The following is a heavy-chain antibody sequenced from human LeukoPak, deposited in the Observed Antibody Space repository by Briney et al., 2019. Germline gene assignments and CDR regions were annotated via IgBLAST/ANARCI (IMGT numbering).Heavy chain of an antibody. D-gene: IGHD7-27*01. CDR3: GRGHWGLDY. CDR2: INQDGSAK. J-gene: IGHJ4*02. Sequence: HSGGSLRLSCAASEFSFSTYWMTWVRQAPGKGLEWVANINQDGSAKNYLDSVKGRFTISRDNAKSSLYLQMNSLRVEDTAVYYCGRGHWGLDYWGQGTLVTVSS. CDR1: EFSFSTYW. V-gene: IGHV3-7*01.